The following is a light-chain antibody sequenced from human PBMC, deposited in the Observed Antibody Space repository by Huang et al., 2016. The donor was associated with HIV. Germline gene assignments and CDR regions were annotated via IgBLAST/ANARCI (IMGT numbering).Light chain of an antibody. Sequence: DIVMTQSPDSLAVSLGERATINCKSSQSVLSSSNNKNYLAWYQHKPWQPPRLLIYWASTRESGVPDRFSGSGSGTNFTLTISSLQAEDVAVYYCHQYYSTPWTFGQGTKVEIK. CDR1: QSVLSSSNNKNY. CDR3: HQYYSTPWT. J-gene: IGKJ1*01. CDR2: WAS. V-gene: IGKV4-1*01.